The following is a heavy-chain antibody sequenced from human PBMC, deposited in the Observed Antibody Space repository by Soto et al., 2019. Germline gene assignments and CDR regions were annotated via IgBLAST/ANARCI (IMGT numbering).Heavy chain of an antibody. CDR3: ARDSSSWPLWYYGMDV. J-gene: IGHJ6*02. V-gene: IGHV3-9*01. CDR2: ISWNSGSI. CDR1: GFTFDDYA. D-gene: IGHD6-13*01. Sequence: GGSLRLSCAASGFTFDDYAMHWVRQAPGKGLEWVSGISWNSGSIGYADSVKGRFTISRDNAKNSLYLQMNSLRAEDTALYYCARDSSSWPLWYYGMDVWGQGTTVTVSS.